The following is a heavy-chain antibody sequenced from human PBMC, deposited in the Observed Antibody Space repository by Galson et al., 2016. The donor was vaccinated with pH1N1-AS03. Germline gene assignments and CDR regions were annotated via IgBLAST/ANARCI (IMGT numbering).Heavy chain of an antibody. Sequence: SLRLSCAASGFTFSDYYMSWIRQAPGKGLEWISCITSSGGSGPTIYYADSVKGRFTISRDNAKNSLYLQMNSLGDDDTAVDDCERGWYDIWTGYLVDPFDYWGQRALVTVSS. D-gene: IGHD3-9*01. V-gene: IGHV3-11*01. CDR2: ITSSGGSGPTI. CDR1: GFTFSDYY. CDR3: ERGWYDIWTGYLVDPFDY. J-gene: IGHJ4*02.